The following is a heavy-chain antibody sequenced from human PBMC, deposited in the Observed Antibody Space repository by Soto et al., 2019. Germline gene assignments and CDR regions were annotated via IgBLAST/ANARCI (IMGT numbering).Heavy chain of an antibody. J-gene: IGHJ6*02. D-gene: IGHD3-3*01. CDR1: GFTFSSYS. Sequence: GGSLRLSCAASGFTFSSYSMNWVRQAPGKGLEWVSSISSSSSYIYYADSVKGRFTISRDNAKNSLYLQMNSLRAEDTAVYYCARGTRGGFWSGYYYYYYGMDVWGQGTTVTVSS. CDR3: ARGTRGGFWSGYYYYYYGMDV. CDR2: ISSSSSYI. V-gene: IGHV3-21*01.